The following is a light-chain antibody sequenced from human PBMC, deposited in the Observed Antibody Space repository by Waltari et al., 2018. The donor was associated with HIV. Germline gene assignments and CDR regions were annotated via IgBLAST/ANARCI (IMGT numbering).Light chain of an antibody. CDR2: EVS. Sequence: QSALPQPASVSGSPGPSITISCTGTTSDIGEYNSVSWFQHHPPKAPKLILFEVSNPPSGVPTRFSGSKSGNTASLTVSGLQAEDEADYYCSSYTTIYTWVFGGGTKLTVL. CDR1: TSDIGEYNS. J-gene: IGLJ3*02. V-gene: IGLV2-14*01. CDR3: SSYTTIYTWV.